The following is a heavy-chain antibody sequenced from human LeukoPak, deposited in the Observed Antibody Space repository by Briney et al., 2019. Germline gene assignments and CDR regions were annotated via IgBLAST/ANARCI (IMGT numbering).Heavy chain of an antibody. CDR1: GYSFTSYW. V-gene: IGHV5-51*01. CDR3: ARAFTVTTFDY. CDR2: IYPGDSDT. Sequence: GESLKISCKGSGYSFTSYWIGWVRQLPGKGLELMGIIYPGDSDTRYNPSFQGQVTISSDKSISTAYLQWSSLKASDTATYYCARAFTVTTFDYWGQGTLVTVSS. D-gene: IGHD4-17*01. J-gene: IGHJ4*02.